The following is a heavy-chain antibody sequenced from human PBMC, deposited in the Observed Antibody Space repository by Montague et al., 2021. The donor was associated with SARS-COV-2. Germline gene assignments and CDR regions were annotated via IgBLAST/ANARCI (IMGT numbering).Heavy chain of an antibody. CDR2: IYYSGST. CDR1: GGSISSSSYY. CDR3: ARFPTSYYYDSKAAPATPDAFDF. V-gene: IGHV4-39*01. D-gene: IGHD3-22*01. Sequence: SETLSLTCTVSGGSISSSSYYWGWIRQPPGKGLGWIGGIYYSGSTYYNPSLKSRVTISVDTSKNQFSLKLSSVTAADTAVYYCARFPTSYYYDSKAAPATPDAFDFWGQGTMVTVSS. J-gene: IGHJ3*01.